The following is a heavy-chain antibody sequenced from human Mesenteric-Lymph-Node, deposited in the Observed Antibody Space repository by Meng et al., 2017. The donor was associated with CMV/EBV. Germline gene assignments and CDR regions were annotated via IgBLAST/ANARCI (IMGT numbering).Heavy chain of an antibody. V-gene: IGHV3-48*04. D-gene: IGHD2-15*01. Sequence: GESLKISCVASGFTFSSYAMNWVRQAPGKGLEWVSYISSSGSTIYYADSVKGRFTISRDNAKNSLYLQMNSLRAEDTAVYYCAREGRGSANGMDVWGQGTKVTAP. J-gene: IGHJ6*02. CDR1: GFTFSSYA. CDR3: AREGRGSANGMDV. CDR2: ISSSGSTI.